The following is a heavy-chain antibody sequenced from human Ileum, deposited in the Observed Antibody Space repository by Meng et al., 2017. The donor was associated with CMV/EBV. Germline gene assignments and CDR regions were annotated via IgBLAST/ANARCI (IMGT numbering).Heavy chain of an antibody. CDR1: GFTFSSYW. J-gene: IGHJ5*02. V-gene: IGHV3-7*01. CDR3: ARVLGCSSTSCYSNWFDP. D-gene: IGHD2-2*01. Sequence: LSLTCAASGFTFSSYWMSWVRQAPGKGLEWVANIKQDGSEKYYVDSVKGRFTISRDNAKNSLYLQMNSLRAEDTAVYYCARVLGCSSTSCYSNWFDPWGQGTLVTVSS. CDR2: IKQDGSEK.